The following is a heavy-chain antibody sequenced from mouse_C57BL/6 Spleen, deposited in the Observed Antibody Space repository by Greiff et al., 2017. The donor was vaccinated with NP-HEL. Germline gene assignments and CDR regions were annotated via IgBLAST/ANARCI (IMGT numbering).Heavy chain of an antibody. V-gene: IGHV3-6*01. J-gene: IGHJ1*03. CDR2: ISYDGSN. CDR1: GYSITSGYY. Sequence: EVQLQESGPGLVKPSQSLSLTCSVTGYSITSGYYWNWIRQFPGNKLEWMGYISYDGSNNYNPSLKNRISITRYTSKNQFFLKLNSVTTEDTATYYCARSFDVWGTGTTVTVSS. CDR3: ARSFDV.